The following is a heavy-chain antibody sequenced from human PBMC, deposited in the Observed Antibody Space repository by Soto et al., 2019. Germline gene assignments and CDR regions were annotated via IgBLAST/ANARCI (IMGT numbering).Heavy chain of an antibody. CDR3: AATVTDRPYYFDY. D-gene: IGHD4-17*01. V-gene: IGHV4-31*03. J-gene: IGHJ4*02. CDR1: GGSISSGGYY. CDR2: IYYSGST. Sequence: QVQLQESGPGLVKPSQTLSLTCTVSGGSISSGGYYWSWIRQHPGKGLEWIGYIYYSGSTYYNPSLKSRVTITVDTSKNQFSLKLSSVTAADTAVYYCAATVTDRPYYFDYWGQGTLVTVSS.